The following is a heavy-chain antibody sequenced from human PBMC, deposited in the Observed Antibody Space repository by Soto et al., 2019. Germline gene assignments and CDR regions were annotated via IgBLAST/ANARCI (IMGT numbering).Heavy chain of an antibody. CDR1: GYTFTSYY. CDR3: ARGSYYYDSSGYYSHAFDI. D-gene: IGHD3-22*01. Sequence: GASVKVSCKASGYTFTSYYMHWVRQAPGQGLEWMGIINPSGGSTSYAQKFQGRVTMTRDTSTSTVYMELSSLRSEDTAVYYCARGSYYYDSSGYYSHAFDIWGQGTMVTVSS. CDR2: INPSGGST. J-gene: IGHJ3*02. V-gene: IGHV1-46*01.